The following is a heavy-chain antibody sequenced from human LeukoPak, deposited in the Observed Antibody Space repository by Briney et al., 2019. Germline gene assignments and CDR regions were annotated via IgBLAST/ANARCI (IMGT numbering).Heavy chain of an antibody. CDR1: SGSVSTSTYY. Sequence: NPSETLSLTCTLSSGSVSTSTYYWGWIRQPPGKGLEWIGSMYYSGSTFYNPSLRSRVTISVDTSKNQFSLRLSSMTAADTAVYYCATFYGYSNTWYYPYFDNWGQGTLVTVSS. V-gene: IGHV4-39*01. J-gene: IGHJ4*02. D-gene: IGHD6-13*01. CDR3: ATFYGYSNTWYYPYFDN. CDR2: MYYSGST.